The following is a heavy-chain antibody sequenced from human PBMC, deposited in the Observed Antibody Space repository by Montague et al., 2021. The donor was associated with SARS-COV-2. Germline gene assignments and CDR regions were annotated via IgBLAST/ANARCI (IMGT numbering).Heavy chain of an antibody. Sequence: SLRLSCAASGFRFDTYGMRWVRQAPGQGLEWVSSISGNGGNIYYAGSVKGRFTISRDTYSNTLNLQMNSLRAEDTAIYFCAKQRGPATTTFDDWGQGTLVTVSS. J-gene: IGHJ4*02. V-gene: IGHV3-23*01. CDR3: AKQRGPATTTFDD. CDR2: ISGNGGNI. D-gene: IGHD1-1*01. CDR1: GFRFDTYG.